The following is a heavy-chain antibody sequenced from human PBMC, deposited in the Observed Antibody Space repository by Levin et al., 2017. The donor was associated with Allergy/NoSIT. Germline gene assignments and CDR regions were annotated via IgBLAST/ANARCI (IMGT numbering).Heavy chain of an antibody. V-gene: IGHV5-51*01. J-gene: IGHJ3*02. CDR1: GYSFNTHW. Sequence: GESLKISCKGSGYSFNTHWIAWVRQMPGKGLEWMGIIYPGDSDTRYSPSFQGRATMSVDKSISTAYLQWRSLRASDTAIYYYAKLRREALRFDAFDIWGQGTMVTVSS. D-gene: IGHD3-16*01. CDR2: IYPGDSDT. CDR3: AKLRREALRFDAFDI.